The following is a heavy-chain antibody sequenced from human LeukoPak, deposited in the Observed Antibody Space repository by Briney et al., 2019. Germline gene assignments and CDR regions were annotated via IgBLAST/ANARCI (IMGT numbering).Heavy chain of an antibody. Sequence: GGSLRLSCVASGFPFSSYWMTWVRQAPGKGLEWVANIKQDGSKKSYVDSVKGRFTISRDNAKNSLYLQMNSLRAEDTAIYYCTRTVGNRPDCWGQGTLVTVSS. CDR1: GFPFSSYW. J-gene: IGHJ4*02. CDR3: TRTVGNRPDC. V-gene: IGHV3-7*01. CDR2: IKQDGSKK. D-gene: IGHD1-26*01.